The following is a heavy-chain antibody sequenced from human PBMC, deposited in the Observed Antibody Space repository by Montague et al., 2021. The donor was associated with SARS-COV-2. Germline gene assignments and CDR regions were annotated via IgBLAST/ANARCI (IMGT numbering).Heavy chain of an antibody. CDR3: ARGRQHFNMIVVVMTGGEYYFDY. CDR1: GGSLSDYF. CDR2: INHRGTS. D-gene: IGHD3-22*01. Sequence: SETLSLTRAVYGGSLSDYFWTWIRQPPGKGLEWIGEINHRGTSNYNPSLKSRVSISVDTSKNQFSLYLGSVTAADTAVYYCARGRQHFNMIVVVMTGGEYYFDYWGQGTLVTVSS. J-gene: IGHJ4*02. V-gene: IGHV4-34*01.